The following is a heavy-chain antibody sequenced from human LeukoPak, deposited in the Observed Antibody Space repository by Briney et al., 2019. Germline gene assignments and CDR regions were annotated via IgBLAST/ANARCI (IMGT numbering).Heavy chain of an antibody. CDR3: ARHLRAAATGTFDS. D-gene: IGHD6-13*01. V-gene: IGHV4-59*08. CDR2: IYYSGST. CDR1: GGSISSYY. Sequence: KTSETLSLTCTVSGGSISSYYWSWIRLPPGKGLEWIGYIYYSGSTNYNPSLKSRVTISLDTSKNQFSLRLSSVTAADTAVFYCARHLRAAATGTFDSWGQGTLVTVSS. J-gene: IGHJ4*02.